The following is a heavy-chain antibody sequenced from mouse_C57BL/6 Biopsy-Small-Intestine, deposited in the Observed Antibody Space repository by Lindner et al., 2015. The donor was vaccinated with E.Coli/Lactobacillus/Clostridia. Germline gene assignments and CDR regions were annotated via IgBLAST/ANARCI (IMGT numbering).Heavy chain of an antibody. V-gene: IGHV1-53*01. CDR2: INPTSGGT. D-gene: IGHD2-3*01. J-gene: IGHJ1*01. CDR1: GYTFSVYY. CDR3: ARDDGNYYDMDV. Sequence: SVKVSCKASGYTFSVYYIHWVRQAPGQGLEWMGRINPTSGGTHQAQKFQGRVTMTRDTSISTAYMEVSRLTSDDTAVYYCARDDGNYYDMDVWGQGTTVTVSS.